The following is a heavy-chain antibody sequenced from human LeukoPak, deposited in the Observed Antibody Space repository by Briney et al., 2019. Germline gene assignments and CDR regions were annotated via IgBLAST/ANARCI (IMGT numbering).Heavy chain of an antibody. D-gene: IGHD6-6*01. CDR3: AKDFAARRSPDY. CDR1: GFTFSSYS. Sequence: GGSLRLSCAASGFTFSSYSMNWVRQAPGKGLEWVSSISSSSSYIYYADSVKGRFTISRDNAKNSLYLQMNSLRAEDTAVYYCAKDFAARRSPDYWGQGTLVTVSS. V-gene: IGHV3-21*04. J-gene: IGHJ4*02. CDR2: ISSSSSYI.